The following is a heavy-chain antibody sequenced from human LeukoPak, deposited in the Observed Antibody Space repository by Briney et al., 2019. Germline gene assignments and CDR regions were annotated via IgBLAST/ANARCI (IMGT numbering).Heavy chain of an antibody. J-gene: IGHJ4*02. V-gene: IGHV5-51*01. CDR1: GYSFTSYW. CDR2: IYPGDSDT. D-gene: IGHD3-22*01. Sequence: PGESLKISCKGSGYSFTSYWIGWVRQMPGKGLEWMGIIYPGDSDTRYSPSFQGQVTISADKSISTAYLQWSSLKASDTAMYYCARRPYYYDSSGYGLSVYFDYWGQGTLVTVSS. CDR3: ARRPYYYDSSGYGLSVYFDY.